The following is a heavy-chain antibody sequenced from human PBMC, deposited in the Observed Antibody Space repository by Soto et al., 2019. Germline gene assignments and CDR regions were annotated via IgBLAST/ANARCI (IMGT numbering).Heavy chain of an antibody. V-gene: IGHV4-34*01. CDR1: GGSFSGYY. CDR2: INHSGST. CDR3: ARGYSRAVKWFDP. Sequence: KASETLSLTCAVYGGSFSGYYWSWIRQPPGKGLEWIGEINHSGSTNYNPSLKSRVTISVDTSKNQFSLKLSSVTAADTAVYYCARGYSRAVKWFDPWGQGTLVTVSS. D-gene: IGHD6-13*01. J-gene: IGHJ5*02.